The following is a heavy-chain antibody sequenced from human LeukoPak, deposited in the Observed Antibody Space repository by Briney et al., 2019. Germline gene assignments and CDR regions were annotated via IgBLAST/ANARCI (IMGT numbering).Heavy chain of an antibody. J-gene: IGHJ3*02. D-gene: IGHD3-22*01. CDR3: ARRPYYDSSGYIMEDDAFDI. V-gene: IGHV4-59*08. CDR2: IYYSGST. Sequence: PSETLSLTCTISGGSISCYYWSWIRQPPGKGLEWIGYIYYSGSTNYNPSLKSRVTISVDTSKNQFSLKLSSVTAADTAVYYCARRPYYDSSGYIMEDDAFDIWGQGTMVTVSS. CDR1: GGSISCYY.